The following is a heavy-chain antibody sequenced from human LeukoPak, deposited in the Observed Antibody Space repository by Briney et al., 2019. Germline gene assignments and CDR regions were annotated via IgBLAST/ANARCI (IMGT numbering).Heavy chain of an antibody. V-gene: IGHV3-30*18. CDR1: GFTFSSYG. D-gene: IGHD2-15*01. J-gene: IGHJ6*03. Sequence: GGSLRLSCAASGFTFSSYGMHWVRQAPGKGLEWVAVISYDGSNKYYADSVKGRFTISRDNSKNTLYLQMNSLRAEDTAVYYCAKDAVAADKYYYYYMDVWGKGTTVTISS. CDR3: AKDAVAADKYYYYYMDV. CDR2: ISYDGSNK.